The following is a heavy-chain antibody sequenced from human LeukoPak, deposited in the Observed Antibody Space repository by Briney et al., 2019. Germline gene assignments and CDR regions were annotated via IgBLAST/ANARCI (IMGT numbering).Heavy chain of an antibody. J-gene: IGHJ4*02. CDR2: IYSGGST. Sequence: SQTLSLTCTVSGDSISGSAYYWSWIRQFPGQGLEWIGYIYSGGSTYYNPALKNRLIMAIDTSKNQFSLGLTSVTAADTAVYYCARAAAAAPDVRGQGTLVTVSS. D-gene: IGHD6-13*01. V-gene: IGHV4-31*03. CDR3: ARAAAAAPDV. CDR1: GDSISGSAYY.